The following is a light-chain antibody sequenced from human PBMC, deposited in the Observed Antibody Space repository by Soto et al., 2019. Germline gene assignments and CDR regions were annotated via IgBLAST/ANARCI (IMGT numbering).Light chain of an antibody. CDR3: SSYAGNSYV. Sequence: QSVLTQPPSASGSPGQSVTISCTGSSSDVGRYNFVSWYQQHPGKAPKLIISEVTKRPSGVPDRFSGSKSGNTASLTVSGLQAEDEADYYCSSYAGNSYVFGTGTKLTVL. CDR2: EVT. V-gene: IGLV2-8*01. J-gene: IGLJ1*01. CDR1: SSDVGRYNF.